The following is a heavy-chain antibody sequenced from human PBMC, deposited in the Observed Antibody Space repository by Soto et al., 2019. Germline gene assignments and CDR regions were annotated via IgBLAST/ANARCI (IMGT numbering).Heavy chain of an antibody. CDR1: GYTFTTYG. D-gene: IGHD3-10*01. J-gene: IGHJ6*02. CDR2: INTHNVNT. CDR3: TREGSAPYYYYGMDA. V-gene: IGHV1-18*01. Sequence: QVQLEQSAPEVKKPGASVKVSCKASGYTFTTYGISWVRQAPGQGLEWLGWINTHNVNTNYAQNLQGRVIMTADTLTSTAYMELRSLRSDDTAIYYCTREGSAPYYYYGMDAWGQGTTVTVSS.